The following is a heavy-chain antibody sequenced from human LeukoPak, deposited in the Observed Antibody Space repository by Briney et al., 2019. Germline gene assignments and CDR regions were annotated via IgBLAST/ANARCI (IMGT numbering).Heavy chain of an antibody. CDR1: GYTFTSYY. CDR3: ARGRLTRDY. Sequence: GASVKVSCKASGYTFTSYYIHWVRQAPGQGLEWMGIINPSAGTTTYARKFQGRVTMTRDTSTNTVYMELSSLRSEDTAVYYCARGRLTRDYWGQGTLVTASS. J-gene: IGHJ4*02. V-gene: IGHV1-46*01. CDR2: INPSAGTT.